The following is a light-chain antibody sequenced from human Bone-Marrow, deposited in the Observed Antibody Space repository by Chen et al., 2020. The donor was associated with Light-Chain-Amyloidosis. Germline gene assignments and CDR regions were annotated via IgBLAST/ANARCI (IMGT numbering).Light chain of an antibody. CDR1: DLPTKY. CDR2: RDT. J-gene: IGLJ2*01. Sequence: SYELTQPPSVSLSPGQTARITCSGDDLPTKYAYWYQQKPGQAPVLVIHRDTERSSGISDRFSGSSTVTTATLTIRGVQAENEADYHCQSADSSGTYEVIFGGGTKLTV. V-gene: IGLV3-25*03. CDR3: QSADSSGTYEVI.